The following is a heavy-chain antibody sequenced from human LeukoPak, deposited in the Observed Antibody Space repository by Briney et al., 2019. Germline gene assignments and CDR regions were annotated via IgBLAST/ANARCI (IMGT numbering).Heavy chain of an antibody. CDR3: ARDGPAYTSRWYDYYYGLDV. D-gene: IGHD2-2*01. CDR1: GDSIGSYF. Sequence: HPSETLSLTCTVSGDSIGSYFWSWIRQSPGKGLEWIGHIYHSGSTNYNPSLKSRVTISVDTFKNQFSLKLTSVTSADTAVYYCARDGPAYTSRWYDYYYGLDVWGQGTTVTVSS. J-gene: IGHJ6*02. V-gene: IGHV4-59*01. CDR2: IYHSGST.